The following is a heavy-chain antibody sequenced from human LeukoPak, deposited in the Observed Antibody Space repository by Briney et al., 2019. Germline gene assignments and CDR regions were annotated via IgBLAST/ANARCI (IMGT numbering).Heavy chain of an antibody. CDR1: GFTFSNYG. CDR3: ARDLGNFGSGTSYYDY. D-gene: IGHD3-10*01. J-gene: IGHJ4*02. Sequence: GRSLRLSCTASGFTFSNYGLHWVRQDPGKGLEWMALIWYDGSKRYYADSVQGRFTISRDDSKNTLFLQMNSLRAEDTAVYYCARDLGNFGSGTSYYDYWGQGTLVTVSS. CDR2: IWYDGSKR. V-gene: IGHV3-33*01.